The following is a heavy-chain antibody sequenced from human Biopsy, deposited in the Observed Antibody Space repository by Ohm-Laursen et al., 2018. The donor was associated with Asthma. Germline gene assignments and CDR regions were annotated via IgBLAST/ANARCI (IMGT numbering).Heavy chain of an antibody. D-gene: IGHD2-8*01. CDR1: GFTFRSYA. CDR2: VTYDGISQ. Sequence: SSLGLSCAASGFTFRSYAMHWVRQVAGKGLDWVAVVTYDGISQYYAESVKGRFTIYRDNSRNTLNLQMNSVRPDDTAVYFCARERAGVLGSYNGMDVWGPGTTVSVSS. J-gene: IGHJ6*02. V-gene: IGHV3-30-3*01. CDR3: ARERAGVLGSYNGMDV.